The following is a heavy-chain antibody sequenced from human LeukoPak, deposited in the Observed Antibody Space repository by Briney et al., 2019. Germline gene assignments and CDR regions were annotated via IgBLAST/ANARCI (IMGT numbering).Heavy chain of an antibody. V-gene: IGHV1-24*01. D-gene: IGHD3-22*01. CDR3: ATGMAIGRDKDYYDLVY. CDR1: GYTLTELS. J-gene: IGHJ4*02. Sequence: ASVKVSCKVSGYTLTELSMHWVRRAPGKGLEWMGGFDPEDGETIYAQKFQGRVTMTEDTSTDTAYMELSSLRSEDTAVYYCATGMAIGRDKDYYDLVYWGQGTLVTVSS. CDR2: FDPEDGET.